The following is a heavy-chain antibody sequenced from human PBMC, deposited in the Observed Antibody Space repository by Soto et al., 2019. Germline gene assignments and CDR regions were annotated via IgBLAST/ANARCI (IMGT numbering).Heavy chain of an antibody. V-gene: IGHV4-31*03. D-gene: IGHD7-27*01. J-gene: IGHJ5*02. CDR3: ARMGTIPQFDP. Sequence: SETMSLTCPVSGGYISSGCYYWSRIRQHPGKGLEWIGYIYYSGSTYCNPSLKSRVTISVDTSKNQFSLKLSSVTAADTAVYYSARMGTIPQFDPWGQGTLVTAPQ. CDR1: GGYISSGCYY. CDR2: IYYSGST.